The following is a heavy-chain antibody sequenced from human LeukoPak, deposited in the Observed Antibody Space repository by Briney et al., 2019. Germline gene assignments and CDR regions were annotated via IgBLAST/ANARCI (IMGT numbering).Heavy chain of an antibody. CDR1: GGSISSGSYY. J-gene: IGHJ2*01. CDR3: ARGRWELLRNWYFDL. D-gene: IGHD1-26*01. Sequence: SQTLSLTCTVSGGSISSGSYYWSWIRQPAGKGLEWIGRIYTSGSTNYNPSLKSRVTISVDTSKNQFSLKLSSVTAADTAVYYCARGRWELLRNWYFDLWGRGTLVTVSS. V-gene: IGHV4-61*02. CDR2: IYTSGST.